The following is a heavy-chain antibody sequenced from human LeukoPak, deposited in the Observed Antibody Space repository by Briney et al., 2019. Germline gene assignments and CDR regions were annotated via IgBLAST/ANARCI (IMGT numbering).Heavy chain of an antibody. CDR3: ARDPAFGAFDI. D-gene: IGHD3-10*01. V-gene: IGHV3-7*01. CDR2: MNSDGSEK. CDR1: GFTFSDYY. J-gene: IGHJ3*02. Sequence: GSLRLSCAASGFTFSDYYMSWIRQAPGKGLECVALMNSDGSEKSYADSVKGRFTISRDNAKNSLYLHMNTLRAEDTSVYYCARDPAFGAFDIWGRGTVVTVSS.